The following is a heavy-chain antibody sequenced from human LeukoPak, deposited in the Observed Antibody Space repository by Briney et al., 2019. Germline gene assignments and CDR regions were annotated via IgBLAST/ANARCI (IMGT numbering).Heavy chain of an antibody. J-gene: IGHJ4*02. V-gene: IGHV3-48*01. Sequence: PGRSLRLSCTASGFAFSTYGMNWVRQAPGKGLEWVSYISSSNTIYYADSVKGRFTISRDNAKNSLYLQMNSLRPEDMAVYYCAKEIFSGLLYIDYWGQGTQVTVSS. D-gene: IGHD5-12*01. CDR2: ISSSNTI. CDR1: GFAFSTYG. CDR3: AKEIFSGLLYIDY.